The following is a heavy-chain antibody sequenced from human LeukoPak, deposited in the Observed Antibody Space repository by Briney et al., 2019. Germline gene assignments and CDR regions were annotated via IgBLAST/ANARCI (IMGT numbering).Heavy chain of an antibody. D-gene: IGHD3-16*02. CDR2: IYPGDSDT. J-gene: IGHJ4*02. CDR1: GYSFTSYW. Sequence: GESLQISCKGSGYSFTSYWIGWVRQMPGKGLEWMGIIYPGDSDTRYSPSFQGQVTISADKSISTAYLQWSSLKASDTAMYYCARCDYVWGSYRYYFDYWGQGTLVTVSS. CDR3: ARCDYVWGSYRYYFDY. V-gene: IGHV5-51*01.